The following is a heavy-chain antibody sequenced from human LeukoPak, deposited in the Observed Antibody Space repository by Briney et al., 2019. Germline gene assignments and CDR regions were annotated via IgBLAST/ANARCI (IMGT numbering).Heavy chain of an antibody. CDR2: INAGNGNT. J-gene: IGHJ4*02. D-gene: IGHD3-22*01. CDR1: GYTFTSYT. CDR3: ARSHYYDSSGSYY. Sequence: ASVKVSCKSSGYTFTSYTIHWVRQAPGQRLEWMGWINAGNGNTKYSQKFQGRVTITRDTSASTAYMELSSLRSEDTAVYYCARSHYYDSSGSYYWGQGTLVTVSS. V-gene: IGHV1-3*01.